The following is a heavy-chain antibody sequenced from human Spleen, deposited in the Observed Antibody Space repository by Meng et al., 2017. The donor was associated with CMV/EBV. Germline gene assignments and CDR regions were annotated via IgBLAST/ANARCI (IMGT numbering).Heavy chain of an antibody. D-gene: IGHD3-3*01. CDR2: INPNSGGT. J-gene: IGHJ4*02. CDR1: GYTFTAYY. CDR3: ARQWSGQYFFDY. V-gene: IGHV1-2*02. Sequence: ASVKVSCKASGYTFTAYYIHWVRQAPGQGPEWMGWINPNSGGTSSAQKFQGRVTMTRDTSISTVYMELSSLRSDDTAIYYCARQWSGQYFFDYWGQGTLVTVS.